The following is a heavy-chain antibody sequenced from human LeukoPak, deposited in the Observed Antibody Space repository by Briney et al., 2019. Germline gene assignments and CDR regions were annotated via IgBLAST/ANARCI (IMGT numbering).Heavy chain of an antibody. J-gene: IGHJ4*02. CDR1: GYTFTGYY. CDR3: ARDLVDRYYGSGSYLYY. CDR2: INPNSGGT. V-gene: IGHV1-2*02. D-gene: IGHD3-10*01. Sequence: ASVKVSCKASGYTFTGYYMHWVRQAPGQGLEWMGCINPNSGGTYYAQKFQGRVTMTRDMSTSTVYMELSSLRSEDTAVYYCARDLVDRYYGSGSYLYYWGQGTLVTVSS.